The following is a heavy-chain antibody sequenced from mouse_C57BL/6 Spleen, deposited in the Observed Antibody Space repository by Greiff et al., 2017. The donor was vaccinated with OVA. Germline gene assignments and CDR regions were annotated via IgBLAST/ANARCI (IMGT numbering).Heavy chain of an antibody. V-gene: IGHV1-63*01. CDR3: AREMDYDGRNYFDY. Sequence: QVQLQQSGAELVRPGTSVKMSCKASGYTFTNYWIGWAKQRPGHGLEWIGDIYPGGGYTNYNEKFKGKATLTADKSSSTAYMQFSSLTSEDSAIYYCAREMDYDGRNYFDYWGQGTTLTVSS. D-gene: IGHD2-4*01. J-gene: IGHJ2*01. CDR2: IYPGGGYT. CDR1: GYTFTNYW.